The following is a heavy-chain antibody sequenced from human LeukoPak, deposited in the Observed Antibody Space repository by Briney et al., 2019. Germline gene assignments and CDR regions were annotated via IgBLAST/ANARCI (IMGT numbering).Heavy chain of an antibody. CDR3: ARGSGNAKHRGYDYPYY. Sequence: ASVKVSCKAPGYTFTSYYMHWVRQAPGQGLEWMGLITPSGGSTSYAQKFQGRVTMTRDTSTSTVYMQLSSLRSEDTAVYYCARGSGNAKHRGYDYPYYWGQGTLVTVSS. CDR2: ITPSGGST. CDR1: GYTFTSYY. J-gene: IGHJ4*02. V-gene: IGHV1-46*01. D-gene: IGHD5-12*01.